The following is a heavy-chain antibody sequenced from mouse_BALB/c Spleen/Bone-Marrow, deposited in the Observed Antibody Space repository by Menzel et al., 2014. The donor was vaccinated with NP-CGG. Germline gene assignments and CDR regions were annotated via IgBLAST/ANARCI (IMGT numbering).Heavy chain of an antibody. Sequence: VQRVESGAELVRPGTSVKVSCKASGYAFTNYLIEWVKQRPGQGLEWIGVINPGSGGTNYNEKFKGEATLTADKSSSTAYMQLSSLTSDDSAVYFCARSGGTGYWGQGTTLTVSS. J-gene: IGHJ2*01. CDR2: INPGSGGT. D-gene: IGHD4-1*01. CDR3: ARSGGTGY. V-gene: IGHV1-54*01. CDR1: GYAFTNYL.